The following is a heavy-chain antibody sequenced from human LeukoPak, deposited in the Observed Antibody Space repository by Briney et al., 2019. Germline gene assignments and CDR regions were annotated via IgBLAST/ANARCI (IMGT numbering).Heavy chain of an antibody. CDR1: GYNFTNYW. Sequence: GESLKISCKGSGYNFTNYWISWVRQMPGKGLEWMGIIYPGDSETRYSPSFQGQVTISADKSISTAYLQWSSLKASDTAMYYCARRYYYDTSGYYLAHDAFDIWGQGTMVTVSS. J-gene: IGHJ3*02. V-gene: IGHV5-51*01. D-gene: IGHD3-22*01. CDR3: ARRYYYDTSGYYLAHDAFDI. CDR2: IYPGDSET.